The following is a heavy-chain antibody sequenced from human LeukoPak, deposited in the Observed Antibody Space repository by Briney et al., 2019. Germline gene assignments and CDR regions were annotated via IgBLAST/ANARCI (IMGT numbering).Heavy chain of an antibody. Sequence: PGGSLRLSCAASGFTFDDYGMSWVRQAPGKGLEWVANIKQDGSEKYYVDSVKGRFTISRDNAKNSLYLQMNSLRAEDTAVYYCARGIAAAGNFDYWGQGTLVTVSS. CDR3: ARGIAAAGNFDY. CDR2: IKQDGSEK. D-gene: IGHD6-13*01. V-gene: IGHV3-7*04. CDR1: GFTFDDYG. J-gene: IGHJ4*02.